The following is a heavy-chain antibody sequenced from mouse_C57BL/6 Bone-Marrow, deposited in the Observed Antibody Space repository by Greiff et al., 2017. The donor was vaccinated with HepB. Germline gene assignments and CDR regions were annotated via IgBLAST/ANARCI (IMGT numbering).Heavy chain of an antibody. CDR1: GFTFSSYA. V-gene: IGHV5-4*01. CDR3: ARDRGDYYGSSPYFDV. CDR2: ISDGGSYT. Sequence: VQLKESGGGLVKPGGSLKLSCAASGFTFSSYAMSWVRQTPEKRLEWVATISDGGSYTYYPDNVKGRFTISRDNAKNNLYLQMSHLKSEDTAMYYCARDRGDYYGSSPYFDVWGTGTTVTVSS. J-gene: IGHJ1*03. D-gene: IGHD1-1*01.